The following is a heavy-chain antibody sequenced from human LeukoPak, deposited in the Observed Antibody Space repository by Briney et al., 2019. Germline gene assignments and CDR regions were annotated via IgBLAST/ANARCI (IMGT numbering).Heavy chain of an antibody. CDR1: GFTFNNYN. CDR2: ISSSGTHK. V-gene: IGHV3-21*05. CDR3: ARDIPGAASAFDV. Sequence: GGSPRLSCAASGFTFNNYNMNWVRQAPGKGLEWVSYISSSGTHKLYVDSVKGRFTISRDNAKNSLSLQVNSLRDDDTAVYYCARDIPGAASAFDVWGQGTMVTVSS. J-gene: IGHJ3*01. D-gene: IGHD2-2*01.